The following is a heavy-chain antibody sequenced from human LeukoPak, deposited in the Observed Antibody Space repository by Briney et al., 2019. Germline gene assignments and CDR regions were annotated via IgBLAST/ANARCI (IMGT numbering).Heavy chain of an antibody. CDR1: GDSITNDYC. CDR3: ARHSYGLVREAYFDP. V-gene: IGHV4-38-2*01. CDR2: VYRSGDT. Sequence: SETLSLTCAVFGDSITNDYCWAWIRQPPGKGLEWIGSVYRSGDTNYNPSLKSRVTMTMDTSKNQFSLKVTSVTAADTAIYYCARHSYGLVREAYFDPWGQGTLVTVSS. J-gene: IGHJ5*02. D-gene: IGHD6-19*01.